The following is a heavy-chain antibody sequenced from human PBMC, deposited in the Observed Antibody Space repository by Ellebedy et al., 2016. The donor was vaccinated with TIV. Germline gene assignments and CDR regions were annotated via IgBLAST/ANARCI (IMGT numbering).Heavy chain of an antibody. CDR1: GFSFSSYW. CDR2: VRQDGNDK. V-gene: IGHV3-7*01. J-gene: IGHJ3*02. CDR3: ATDGSYGDYRSPTHAFEI. D-gene: IGHD4-17*01. Sequence: GESLKISCAASGFSFSSYWMSWVRQAPGKGLEWVANVRQDGNDKYYVDSVRGRFTISRDNAKNSLYLLMNSLSAEDTGVYYCATDGSYGDYRSPTHAFEIWGQGTMVTVSS.